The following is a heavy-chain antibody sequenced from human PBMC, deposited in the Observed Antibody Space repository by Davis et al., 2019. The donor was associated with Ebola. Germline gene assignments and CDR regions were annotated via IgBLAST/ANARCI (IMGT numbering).Heavy chain of an antibody. CDR1: GLTFSDHY. CDR2: IRNKGNSYTT. Sequence: GESLKISCAASGLTFSDHYMDWARQAPGQGLEWVARIRNKGNSYTTEYAASAKGRFTSQRDDSENSHYLQMNSLKTEDTAVYYCARGSVGTAFRALDIWGQGTMVTVSS. D-gene: IGHD5-18*01. V-gene: IGHV3-72*01. J-gene: IGHJ3*02. CDR3: ARGSVGTAFRALDI.